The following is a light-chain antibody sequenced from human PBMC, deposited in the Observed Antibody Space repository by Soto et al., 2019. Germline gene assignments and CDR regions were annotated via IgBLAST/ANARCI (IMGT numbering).Light chain of an antibody. CDR1: QSVSSSY. CDR2: GAS. J-gene: IGKJ1*01. Sequence: EIVLTQSPGTLYLSPGERATLSCRASQSVSSSYLAWYQQKPGQAPRLLIYGASSRATGIQYRFSGSGSGKDFTLTISRLEPEDCGGYYCQQYGSSPGVTVGEGTKVEI. CDR3: QQYGSSPGVT. V-gene: IGKV3-20*01.